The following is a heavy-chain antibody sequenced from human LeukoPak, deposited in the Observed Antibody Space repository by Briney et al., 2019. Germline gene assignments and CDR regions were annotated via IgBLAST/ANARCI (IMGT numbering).Heavy chain of an antibody. CDR3: ARDYTPHSFDY. J-gene: IGHJ4*02. CDR1: GGSISSHH. CDR2: SGGT. D-gene: IGHD4-11*01. V-gene: IGHV4-59*11. Sequence: PSETLSLTCTISGGSISSHHWSWIRQPPGKGLEWIGYSGGTYYNPSLRSRVTISVDTSKNQFSLKLSSVTAADTAVYYCARDYTPHSFDYWGQGTLVTVSS.